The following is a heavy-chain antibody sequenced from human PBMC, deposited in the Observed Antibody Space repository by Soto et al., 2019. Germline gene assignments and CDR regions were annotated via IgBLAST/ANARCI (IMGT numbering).Heavy chain of an antibody. CDR2: IYYSGST. Sequence: SETLSLTCTVSGGPISSYYWSWIRQPPGKGLEWIGYIYYSGSTNYNPSLKSRVTISVDTSKNQFSLKLSSVTAADTAVYYCARHPRDGFTFDCWGQGTLVTVSS. CDR3: ARHPRDGFTFDC. V-gene: IGHV4-59*01. D-gene: IGHD5-12*01. J-gene: IGHJ4*02. CDR1: GGPISSYY.